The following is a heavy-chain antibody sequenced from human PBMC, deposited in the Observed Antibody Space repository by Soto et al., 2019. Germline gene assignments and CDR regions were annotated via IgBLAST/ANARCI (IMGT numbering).Heavy chain of an antibody. V-gene: IGHV1-2*02. J-gene: IGHJ5*01. CDR3: AKWGCGAGTCYSNS. D-gene: IGHD2-15*01. CDR2: INPNTGYT. CDR1: GYSSSNFY. Sequence: ASVKVSCKTSGYSSSNFYIHWVRQPPGQGLEWMGWINPNTGYTKYAQKFQGRVAMTRDTSINTGYMELTRLRSDDTAVYYCAKWGCGAGTCYSNSWGHGTLVTVSS.